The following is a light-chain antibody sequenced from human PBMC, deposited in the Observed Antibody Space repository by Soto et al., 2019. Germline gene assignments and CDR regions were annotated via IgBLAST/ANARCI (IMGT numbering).Light chain of an antibody. V-gene: IGLV8-61*01. CDR2: STN. Sequence: QPVVTQEPSFSVSPGGTVTLTCGLSSGSVSTGSYPSWYQQTPGQAPRTLIYSTNTRSSGVPDRFSGSILGNKAALTITGAQADDESDYYCVLYMGSGISLFGGGTKITVL. CDR3: VLYMGSGISL. CDR1: SGSVSTGSY. J-gene: IGLJ2*01.